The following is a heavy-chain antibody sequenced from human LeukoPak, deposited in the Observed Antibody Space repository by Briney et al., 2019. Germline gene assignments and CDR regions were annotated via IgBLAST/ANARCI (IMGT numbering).Heavy chain of an antibody. V-gene: IGHV3-23*01. CDR2: ISRSGNNT. Sequence: GGSLRLSCAASGFTFSSYAMSWVRQAPGKGLEWVSAISRSGNNTYYTDSVRGRFTISRDNSKHTLYLLMNSLRAEDTALYYCAKEGVTPFDYWGQGTLVTVSS. CDR1: GFTFSSYA. J-gene: IGHJ4*02. D-gene: IGHD3-10*01. CDR3: AKEGVTPFDY.